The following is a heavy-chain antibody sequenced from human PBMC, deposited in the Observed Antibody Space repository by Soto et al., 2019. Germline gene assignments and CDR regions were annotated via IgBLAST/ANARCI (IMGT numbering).Heavy chain of an antibody. Sequence: SVKVSCKASGGTFSSYAISWVRQAPGQGLEWMGGIIPIFGTANYAQKFQGRVTITADESTSTAYMELSSLRSEDTAVYYCARAVAVPADFDYWGQGTLVTVSS. D-gene: IGHD6-19*01. CDR1: GGTFSSYA. CDR3: ARAVAVPADFDY. CDR2: IIPIFGTA. J-gene: IGHJ4*02. V-gene: IGHV1-69*13.